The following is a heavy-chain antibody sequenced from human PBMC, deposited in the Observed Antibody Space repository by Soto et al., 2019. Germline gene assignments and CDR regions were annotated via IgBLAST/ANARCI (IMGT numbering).Heavy chain of an antibody. CDR1: GFTFSSYA. Sequence: GGSLRLSCAASGFTFSSYAMSWVRQAPGKGLEWVSAISGSGGSTYYADSVKGRFTISRDNSKNTLYLQMNSLRAEDTAVYYCAKNGYCSGGSCYPLLFWGQGTLVTVSS. V-gene: IGHV3-23*01. J-gene: IGHJ4*02. CDR2: ISGSGGST. CDR3: AKNGYCSGGSCYPLLF. D-gene: IGHD2-15*01.